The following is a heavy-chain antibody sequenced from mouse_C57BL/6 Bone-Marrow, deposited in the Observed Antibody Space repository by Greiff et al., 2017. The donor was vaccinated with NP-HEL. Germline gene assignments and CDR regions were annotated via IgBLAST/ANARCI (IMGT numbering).Heavy chain of an antibody. V-gene: IGHV1-42*01. CDR2: INPSTGGT. J-gene: IGHJ4*01. D-gene: IGHD1-1*01. Sequence: VQLKQSGPELVKPGASVKISCKASGYSFTGYYMNWVKQSPEKSLEWIGEINPSTGGTTYNQKFKAKATLTVDKSSSTAYMQLKSLTSEDSAVYYCARWDYGSSPYAMDYWGQGTSVTVSS. CDR3: ARWDYGSSPYAMDY. CDR1: GYSFTGYY.